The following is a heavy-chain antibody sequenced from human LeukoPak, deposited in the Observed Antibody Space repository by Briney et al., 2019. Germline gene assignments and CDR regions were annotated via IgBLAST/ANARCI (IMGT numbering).Heavy chain of an antibody. CDR2: ITGNGGDT. CDR1: GFTLSSYW. Sequence: PGGSLRLSCAASGFTLSSYWMHWVRQAQGRGLQYVSVITGNGGDTHYADSVKGRFTISRDNAKNTVYLQMNSLRAEDTAVFYCASGWSGFGVGYWGQGTLVTVSS. D-gene: IGHD3-3*01. V-gene: IGHV3-64*04. J-gene: IGHJ4*02. CDR3: ASGWSGFGVGY.